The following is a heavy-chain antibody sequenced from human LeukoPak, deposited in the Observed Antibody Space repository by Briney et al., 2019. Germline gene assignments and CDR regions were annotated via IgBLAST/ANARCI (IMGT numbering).Heavy chain of an antibody. Sequence: GGSLRLSCAASGFTFSGHWMSWVRQAPGKGLEWVANINQGGSDKYYVDSVKGRFTISRNNANNLLYLQMNSLRGEDTAVYYCTRDRSRAEDDWGQGTLVTVSS. CDR3: TRDRSRAEDD. CDR1: GFTFSGHW. CDR2: INQGGSDK. V-gene: IGHV3-7*01. J-gene: IGHJ4*02. D-gene: IGHD1-14*01.